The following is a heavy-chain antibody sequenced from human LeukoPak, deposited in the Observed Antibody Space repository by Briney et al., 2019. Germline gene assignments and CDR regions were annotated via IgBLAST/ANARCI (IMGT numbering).Heavy chain of an antibody. Sequence: GGSLRLSCAASGFTFSSYGMHWVRQAPGKGLEWVSYINSSSSTIYYADSVKGRFTISRDNAKNSLYLQMNSLRAEDTAVYYCARDNPDYWGQGTLVTVSS. CDR2: INSSSSTI. CDR1: GFTFSSYG. J-gene: IGHJ4*02. CDR3: ARDNPDY. V-gene: IGHV3-48*01.